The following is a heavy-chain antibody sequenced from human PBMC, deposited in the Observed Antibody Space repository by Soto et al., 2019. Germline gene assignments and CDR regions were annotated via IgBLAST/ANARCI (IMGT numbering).Heavy chain of an antibody. J-gene: IGHJ6*03. Sequence: GGSLRLSCAASGFTFSSYAMHWVRQAPGKGLEYVSAISSNGGSTYYANSVKGRFTTSRDNSKNTLYLQMGSLRAEDMAVYYCARGNYDILTYYMDVWGKGTTVTVSS. CDR2: ISSNGGST. D-gene: IGHD3-9*01. V-gene: IGHV3-64*01. CDR3: ARGNYDILTYYMDV. CDR1: GFTFSSYA.